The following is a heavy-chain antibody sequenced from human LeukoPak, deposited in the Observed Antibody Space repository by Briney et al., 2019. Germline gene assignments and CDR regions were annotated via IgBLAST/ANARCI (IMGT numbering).Heavy chain of an antibody. CDR1: GYTFTSYD. Sequence: ASVKVSCKASGYTFTSYDINWVRQATGQGLEWMGWMNPNSGNTGYAQKFQGRVTMTRNTSISTAYMELSSLRSEDTAVYYCARVRYLYDFWSGYYPDYYYYGMDVWGQGTTVTVSS. J-gene: IGHJ6*02. D-gene: IGHD3-3*01. CDR3: ARVRYLYDFWSGYYPDYYYYGMDV. CDR2: MNPNSGNT. V-gene: IGHV1-8*01.